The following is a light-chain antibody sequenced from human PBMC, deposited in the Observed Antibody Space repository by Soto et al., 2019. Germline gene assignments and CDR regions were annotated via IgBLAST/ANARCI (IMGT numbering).Light chain of an antibody. Sequence: DIQMTQSPSTLSASLGDRVTITCRASQTGNAWLSWYQHKPGKAPKPQIYDASSLESGVPARFSGSGSGTEFILTISSLQPDDVGTYYCQQYNTHSGTFGQGTKVDIK. V-gene: IGKV1-5*01. J-gene: IGKJ1*01. CDR3: QQYNTHSGT. CDR2: DAS. CDR1: QTGNAW.